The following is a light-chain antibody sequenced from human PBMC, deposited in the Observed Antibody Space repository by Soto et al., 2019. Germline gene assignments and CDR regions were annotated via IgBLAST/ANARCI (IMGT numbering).Light chain of an antibody. CDR2: GAS. Sequence: EIVMTQSPATLSLSPGERAALSCRASQSINSELAWYQQTPGQPPRLLVYGASTRATGVPARFTGSESGSEITLTISGLQSKDFAVYYCQQGHNWPLTCGQGTRLEI. CDR1: QSINSE. J-gene: IGKJ2*01. V-gene: IGKV3-15*01. CDR3: QQGHNWPLT.